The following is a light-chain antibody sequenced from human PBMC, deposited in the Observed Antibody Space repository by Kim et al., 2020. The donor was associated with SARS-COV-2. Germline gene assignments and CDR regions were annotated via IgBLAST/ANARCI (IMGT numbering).Light chain of an antibody. CDR1: SLRSYY. CDR3: NSRDSSGNHLLS. CDR2: DEN. J-gene: IGLJ1*01. V-gene: IGLV3-19*01. Sequence: SSELTQDPAVSVALGQTVRITCQGDSLRSYYASWYQQKPGQAPVLVIYDENNRPSGIPDQFSGSSSGNTASLTITGTQAEDEADYYCNSRDSSGNHLLSFATGTKVTVL.